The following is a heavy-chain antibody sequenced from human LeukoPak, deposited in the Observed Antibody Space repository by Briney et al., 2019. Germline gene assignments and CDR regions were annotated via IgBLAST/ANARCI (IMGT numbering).Heavy chain of an antibody. CDR1: GFTFDDYA. CDR3: ARVYKYYDSSGYAY. D-gene: IGHD3-22*01. J-gene: IGHJ4*02. CDR2: IRWNSDSI. Sequence: PGGSLRHSCAASGFTFDDYAMHSVRHARGRGVEWVAGIRWNSDSIGYADSVKGRFTISRDNAKNSLYLQVNSLRAEDTAVYYCARVYKYYDSSGYAYWGQGTLVTVSS. V-gene: IGHV3-9*01.